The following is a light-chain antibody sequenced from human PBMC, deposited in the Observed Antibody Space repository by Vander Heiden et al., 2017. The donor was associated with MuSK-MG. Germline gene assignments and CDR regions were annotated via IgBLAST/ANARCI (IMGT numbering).Light chain of an antibody. CDR1: SGINVGTYR. V-gene: IGLV5-45*03. Sequence: QAVLTPPSSLSASPGASASLTCTLRSGINVGTYRIYWYQQKPGSPPQYLLRYKSDSDKQQGSGGPSRFSGSKDASANAGILLFSGLQAEDEADYYCMIWNSSAWVFGGGTKLTVL. CDR3: MIWNSSAWV. J-gene: IGLJ3*02. CDR2: YKSDSDK.